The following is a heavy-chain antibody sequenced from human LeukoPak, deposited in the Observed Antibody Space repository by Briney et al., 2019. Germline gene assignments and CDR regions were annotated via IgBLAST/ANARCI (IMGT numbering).Heavy chain of an antibody. D-gene: IGHD3-22*01. CDR2: IYYSGST. Sequence: SETLSLTCSVSGGSLSSYYWSWIRQPPGKGLEWIGYIYYSGSTNYNPSLKSRVTISVDTSKSQFSLKLSSVAAADTAVYYCARSGYYYDSLDYWGQGTLVTVSS. CDR3: ARSGYYYDSLDY. CDR1: GGSLSSYY. J-gene: IGHJ4*02. V-gene: IGHV4-59*08.